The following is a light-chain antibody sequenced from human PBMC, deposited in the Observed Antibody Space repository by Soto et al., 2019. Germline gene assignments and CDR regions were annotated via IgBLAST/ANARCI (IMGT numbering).Light chain of an antibody. CDR3: QHYNSYPWT. Sequence: DIQMTQSPSTLSASIGDRVTITCRASQTINNWLAWYQQKPGKAPNLLIYHASNLETGVPSRFSGSAFGTEFTLTISSLQPDDVATYYCQHYNSYPWTFGQGTKLHIK. V-gene: IGKV1-5*01. J-gene: IGKJ1*01. CDR2: HAS. CDR1: QTINNW.